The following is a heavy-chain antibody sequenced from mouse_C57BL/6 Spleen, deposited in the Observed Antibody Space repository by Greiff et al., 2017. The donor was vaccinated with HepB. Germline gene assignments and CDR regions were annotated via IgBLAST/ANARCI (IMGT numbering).Heavy chain of an antibody. D-gene: IGHD1-1*01. Sequence: EVQVVESGGDLVKPGGSLKLSCAASGFTFSSYGMSWVRQTPDKRLEWVATISSGGSYTYYPDSVKGRFTISRDNAKNTLYLQMSSLKSEDTAMYYCARHGGYYGSRDWYFDVWGTGTTVTVSS. CDR2: ISSGGSYT. V-gene: IGHV5-6*01. J-gene: IGHJ1*03. CDR1: GFTFSSYG. CDR3: ARHGGYYGSRDWYFDV.